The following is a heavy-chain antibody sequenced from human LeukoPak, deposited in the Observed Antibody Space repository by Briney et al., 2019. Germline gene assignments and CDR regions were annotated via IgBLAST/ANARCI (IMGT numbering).Heavy chain of an antibody. CDR3: ARYSSGRYDRGFDY. D-gene: IGHD6-19*01. Sequence: GGSLRLSCAASGFIFSNYWMSWVRQAPGKGLEWVANIKQDGSEKYYVDSVKGRFTISRDNTKNSLYLQMNSLRAEDTAVYYCARYSSGRYDRGFDYWGQGTLVTVSS. CDR2: IKQDGSEK. V-gene: IGHV3-7*01. J-gene: IGHJ4*02. CDR1: GFIFSNYW.